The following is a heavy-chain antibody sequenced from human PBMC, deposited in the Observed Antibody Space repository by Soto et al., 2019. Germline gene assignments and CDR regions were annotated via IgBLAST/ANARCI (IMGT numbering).Heavy chain of an antibody. J-gene: IGHJ5*01. D-gene: IGHD2-2*01. CDR3: ARERYCTSTSCYSPVDS. CDR1: GFTFSDYS. V-gene: IGHV3-48*02. Sequence: GGSLRLSCEASGFTFSDYSMNWVRQAPGKGLEWISYISRSGLTIYYADSVQGRFTISRDNAQNSLYLQMDSLRDEDTAVYYCARERYCTSTSCYSPVDSWGRGTLVTVSS. CDR2: ISRSGLTI.